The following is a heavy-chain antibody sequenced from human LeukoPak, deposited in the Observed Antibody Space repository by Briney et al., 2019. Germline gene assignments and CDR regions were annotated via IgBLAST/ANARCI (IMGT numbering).Heavy chain of an antibody. CDR1: GYTFTSYA. V-gene: IGHV1-3*03. Sequence: ASVKVSCTASGYTFTSYAMHWVRQAPGQRLEWMGWINAGNGNTKYSQEFQGRVTITRDTSASTAYMELSSLRSEDMAVYYCARMSLKHYDSSGYYAFDYWGQGTLVTVSS. D-gene: IGHD3-22*01. J-gene: IGHJ4*02. CDR3: ARMSLKHYDSSGYYAFDY. CDR2: INAGNGNT.